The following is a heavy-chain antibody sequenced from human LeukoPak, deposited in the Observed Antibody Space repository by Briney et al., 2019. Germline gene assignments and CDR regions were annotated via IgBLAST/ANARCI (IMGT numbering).Heavy chain of an antibody. CDR2: FIGVGGSP. Sequence: GGFLRPSCEAFGSTFTAIALAWFGKPPGKGLNGFSAFIGVGGSPYNADSLKGRFTISRDNSKNTLYLQMNSLRAEDTAVYYCAKDVGSSGWLFDYWGQGTLVTVSS. J-gene: IGHJ4*02. V-gene: IGHV3-23*01. D-gene: IGHD6-19*01. CDR1: GSTFTAIA. CDR3: AKDVGSSGWLFDY.